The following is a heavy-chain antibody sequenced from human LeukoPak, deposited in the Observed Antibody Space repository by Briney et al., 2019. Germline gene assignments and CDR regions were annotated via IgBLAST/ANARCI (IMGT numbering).Heavy chain of an antibody. CDR2: ISNDGGGT. CDR3: AKGGSGYFADL. CDR1: GFIFNNYG. V-gene: IGHV3-23*01. Sequence: GGSLRLSCAASGFIFNNYGLIWVRQAPGKGLQWVSAISNDGGGTIYADFVKGRFTISRDNSKNTLFLQMSSLRAEDTALYYCAKGGSGYFADLWGQGTLVTVSS. J-gene: IGHJ5*02. D-gene: IGHD3-22*01.